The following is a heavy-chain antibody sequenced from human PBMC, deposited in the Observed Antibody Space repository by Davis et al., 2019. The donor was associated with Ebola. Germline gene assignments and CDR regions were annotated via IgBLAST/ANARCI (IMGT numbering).Heavy chain of an antibody. V-gene: IGHV3-9*01. J-gene: IGHJ4*02. Sequence: SLKISCAASGFTFDDYAMHWVRQAAGKDLEWVSGISWNSGSIGYADSVKGRFTISRDNAKNSLYLQMNSLRAEDTALYYCAKDIVADSGSYFGCDYWGQGTLVTVSS. CDR1: GFTFDDYA. D-gene: IGHD1-26*01. CDR2: ISWNSGSI. CDR3: AKDIVADSGSYFGCDY.